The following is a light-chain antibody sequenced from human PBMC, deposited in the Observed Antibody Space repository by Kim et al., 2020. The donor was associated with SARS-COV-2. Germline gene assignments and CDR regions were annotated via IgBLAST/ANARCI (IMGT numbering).Light chain of an antibody. Sequence: ATIKWKSRQCVLYSSNNKKYLAWYQQKPGQPPKLLMYWASTRESGVPDRFSASGSGTNFTLTICRLQAEDLEIYYCQQYYSNPRTFGQGSKMDIK. V-gene: IGKV4-1*01. CDR1: QCVLYSSNNKKY. CDR3: QQYYSNPRT. CDR2: WAS. J-gene: IGKJ1*01.